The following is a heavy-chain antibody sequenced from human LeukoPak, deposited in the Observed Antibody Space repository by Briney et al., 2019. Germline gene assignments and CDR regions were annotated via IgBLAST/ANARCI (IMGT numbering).Heavy chain of an antibody. CDR1: GFTFDDYA. D-gene: IGHD3-9*01. J-gene: IGHJ6*02. CDR2: ISWNSGSI. Sequence: PGGSLRLSSAASGFTFDDYAMHWVRQAPGKGLEWVSGISWNSGSIGYADSVKGRFTISRDNAKNSLYLQMNSLRAEDTALYYCAKVLNVLRYFGPMDVWGQGTTVTVSS. V-gene: IGHV3-9*01. CDR3: AKVLNVLRYFGPMDV.